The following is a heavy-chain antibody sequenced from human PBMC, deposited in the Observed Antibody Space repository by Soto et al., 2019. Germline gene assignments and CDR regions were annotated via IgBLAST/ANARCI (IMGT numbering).Heavy chain of an antibody. CDR3: ARNRRGYRYGPETTYYYGMDV. Sequence: GASVKVSCKASGGTFSSYAISWVRQAPGQGLEWMGGIIPIFGTANYAQKFQGRVTITADESTRTAYMELSSLRSEDTAVYYCARNRRGYRYGPETTYYYGMDVWGQGTTVTVSS. J-gene: IGHJ6*02. V-gene: IGHV1-69*13. CDR2: IIPIFGTA. CDR1: GGTFSSYA. D-gene: IGHD5-18*01.